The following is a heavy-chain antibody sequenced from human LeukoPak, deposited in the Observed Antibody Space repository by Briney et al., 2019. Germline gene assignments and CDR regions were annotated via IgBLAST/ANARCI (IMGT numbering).Heavy chain of an antibody. Sequence: ASVKVSCKASGGTFSSYAISWVRQAPGQELEWMGGIIPIFGTANYAQKFQGRVTITADESTSTAYMELSSLRSEDTAVYYCAIAGIAADGFWSRPHYFDYWGQGTLVTVSS. J-gene: IGHJ4*02. V-gene: IGHV1-69*13. CDR3: AIAGIAADGFWSRPHYFDY. CDR1: GGTFSSYA. D-gene: IGHD6-13*01. CDR2: IIPIFGTA.